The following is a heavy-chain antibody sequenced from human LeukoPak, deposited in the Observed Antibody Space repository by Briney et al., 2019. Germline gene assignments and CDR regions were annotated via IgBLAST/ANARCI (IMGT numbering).Heavy chain of an antibody. Sequence: GGSLRLSCAASGFTVSSNYMSWVRQAPGKGLEWVSVIYSGGSTYYADSVKGRFTISRDNSKNTLYLQMNSLRAEDTAVYYCARDVGRGHDFYYYYYGMDVWGQGITVTVSS. J-gene: IGHJ6*02. CDR2: IYSGGST. D-gene: IGHD2-21*02. V-gene: IGHV3-66*02. CDR3: ARDVGRGHDFYYYYYGMDV. CDR1: GFTVSSNY.